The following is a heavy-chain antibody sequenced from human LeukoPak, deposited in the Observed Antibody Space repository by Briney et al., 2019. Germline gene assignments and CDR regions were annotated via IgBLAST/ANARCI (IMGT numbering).Heavy chain of an antibody. J-gene: IGHJ6*04. CDR2: ISTYNNNT. D-gene: IGHD5-18*01. Sequence: ASVKVSCKASGYIFTNYGLTWVRQAPGQGLEWMAWISTYNNNTSYAEKFQDRVTVTTDTSTSTVYVELRSLRSDDAAVYYCARGGYNYGFGDTNYLDVWGTGTTVSVSS. V-gene: IGHV1-18*01. CDR1: GYIFTNYG. CDR3: ARGGYNYGFGDTNYLDV.